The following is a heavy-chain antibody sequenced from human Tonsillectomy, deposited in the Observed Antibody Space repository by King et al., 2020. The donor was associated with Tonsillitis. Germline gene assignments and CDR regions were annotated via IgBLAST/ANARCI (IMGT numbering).Heavy chain of an antibody. J-gene: IGHJ5*02. CDR2: IIPILGIA. CDR1: GGTFSSYA. D-gene: IGHD2-15*01. CDR3: ATQVSGYCSGGSCSGGWFDP. V-gene: IGHV1-69*04. Sequence: QLVQSGAEVKKPGSSVKVSCKASGGTFSSYAISWVRQAPGQGLEWMGRIIPILGIANYAQKFQGRVTITADKSTSTAYMELSSLRSEDTAVYYCATQVSGYCSGGSCSGGWFDPWGQGTLVTVSS.